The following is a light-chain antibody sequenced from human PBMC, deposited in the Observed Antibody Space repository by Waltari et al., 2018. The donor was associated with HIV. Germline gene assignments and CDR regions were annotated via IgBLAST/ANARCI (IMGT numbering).Light chain of an antibody. CDR1: KLGDKY. Sequence: SYELTQPPSVSVSPGQTASITCSGGKLGDKYACWYQQKPGQSPVLVIYQDSKRPSGIPERFSGSNSGNTATLTISGTQAMDEADYYCQAWDSSTVWVFGGGTKLTVL. V-gene: IGLV3-1*01. CDR3: QAWDSSTVWV. CDR2: QDS. J-gene: IGLJ3*02.